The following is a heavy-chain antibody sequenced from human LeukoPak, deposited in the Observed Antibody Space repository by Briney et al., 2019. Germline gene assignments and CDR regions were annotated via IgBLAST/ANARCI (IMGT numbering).Heavy chain of an antibody. CDR1: GYTFTGYY. Sequence: ASVKVSCKASGYTFTGYYMHCVRQAPGQGLEWMGRINPNSGGTNYAQKFQGRVTMTRDTSISTAYMELSRLRSDDTAVYYCARGVGVRYSYGSYYYYMDVWGKGTTVTVSS. V-gene: IGHV1-2*06. D-gene: IGHD5-18*01. J-gene: IGHJ6*03. CDR2: INPNSGGT. CDR3: ARGVGVRYSYGSYYYYMDV.